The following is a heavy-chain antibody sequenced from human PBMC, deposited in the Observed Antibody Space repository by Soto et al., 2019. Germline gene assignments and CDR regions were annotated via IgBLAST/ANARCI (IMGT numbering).Heavy chain of an antibody. CDR3: AKDKITMVRGGIIT. J-gene: IGHJ5*02. CDR1: GFTFDDYA. D-gene: IGHD3-10*01. Sequence: PGGSLRLSCAGSGFTFDDYAMHWVRQAPGKGLEWVSGISWNSGSIGYADSVKGRFTISRDNAKNSLYLQMNSLRAEDTALYYCAKDKITMVRGGIITWGQGTLVTVSS. CDR2: ISWNSGSI. V-gene: IGHV3-9*01.